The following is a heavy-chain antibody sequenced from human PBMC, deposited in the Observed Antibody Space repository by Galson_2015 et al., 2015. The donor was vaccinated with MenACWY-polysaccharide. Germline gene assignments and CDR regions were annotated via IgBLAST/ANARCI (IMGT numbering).Heavy chain of an antibody. D-gene: IGHD2-21*02. J-gene: IGHJ4*02. Sequence: STFINPSLRSRVSISRDTSKNQFSLRLSSVTGADTAVYYCARGIYCGGDCYSGTDYWGQGTLVTVSS. V-gene: IGHV4-31*02. CDR3: ARGIYCGGDCYSGTDY. CDR2: ST.